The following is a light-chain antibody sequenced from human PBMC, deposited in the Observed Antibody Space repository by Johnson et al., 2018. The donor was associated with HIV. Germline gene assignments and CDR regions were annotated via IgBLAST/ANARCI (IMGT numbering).Light chain of an antibody. CDR2: DNN. CDR3: GTWDSSLSANV. Sequence: QSVLTQPPSVSAAPGQKVTISCSGSSSNIGSNYVSWYQHLPGTAPKLLIYDNNERPSGIPDRFSGSKSGTSATLGITGLQTGDEADYYCGTWDSSLSANVFGTGTKVTVL. CDR1: SSNIGSNY. V-gene: IGLV1-51*01. J-gene: IGLJ1*01.